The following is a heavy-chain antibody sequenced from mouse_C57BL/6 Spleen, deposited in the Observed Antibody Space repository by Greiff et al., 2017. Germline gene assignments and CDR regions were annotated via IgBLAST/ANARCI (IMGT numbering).Heavy chain of an antibody. CDR2: ISGGGGNT. J-gene: IGHJ2*01. CDR1: GFTFSSYT. Sequence: EVKLMESGGGLVKPGGSLKLSCAASGFTFSSYTMSWVRQTPEKRLEWVATISGGGGNTYYPDSVKGRFTISRDNAKNTLYLQMSSLRSEDTALYYCARLGDSKDFDYWGQGTTLTVSS. CDR3: ARLGDSKDFDY. D-gene: IGHD2-5*01. V-gene: IGHV5-9*01.